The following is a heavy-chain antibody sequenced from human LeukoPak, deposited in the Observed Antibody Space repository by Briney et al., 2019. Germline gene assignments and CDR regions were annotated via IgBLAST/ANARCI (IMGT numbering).Heavy chain of an antibody. CDR2: IYYSGST. Sequence: SETLSLTCAVYGGSFSGYYWSWIRQPPGKGLEWIGSIYYSGSTYYNPSLKSRVTISVDTSKNQFSLKLSSVTAADTAVYYCARRLWYYYDTSGYYYDYWGQGTLVTVSS. CDR3: ARRLWYYYDTSGYYYDY. CDR1: GGSFSGYY. V-gene: IGHV4-34*01. J-gene: IGHJ4*02. D-gene: IGHD3-22*01.